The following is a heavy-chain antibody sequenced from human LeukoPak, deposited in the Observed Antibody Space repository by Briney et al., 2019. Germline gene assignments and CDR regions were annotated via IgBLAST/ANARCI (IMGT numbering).Heavy chain of an antibody. V-gene: IGHV4-31*03. CDR2: ISYTGST. D-gene: IGHD6-13*01. CDR1: GGSISSGDYY. J-gene: IGHJ4*02. Sequence: SETLSLTCTVSGGSISSGDYYWSWIRQHPGKGLEWIGYISYTGSTYYNPSLKSRVTISADTSENQFSLKLSSVTAADTAVYYCARDRSRYSSTWGFDYWGQGTLVTVSS. CDR3: ARDRSRYSSTWGFDY.